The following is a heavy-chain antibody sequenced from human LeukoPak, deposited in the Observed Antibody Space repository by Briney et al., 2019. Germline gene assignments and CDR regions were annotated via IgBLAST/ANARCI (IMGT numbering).Heavy chain of an antibody. Sequence: SETLSLTCTVSGYSISSGYYWGWIRQPPGKGLEWIGSIYHSGSIYYNPSLKSRVTISVDKSKNQFSLKLSTVTAADTAVYYCARRTTQFYYYYYMDVWGKGTTVTVSS. D-gene: IGHD4-11*01. J-gene: IGHJ6*03. CDR2: IYHSGSI. CDR1: GYSISSGYY. V-gene: IGHV4-38-2*02. CDR3: ARRTTQFYYYYYMDV.